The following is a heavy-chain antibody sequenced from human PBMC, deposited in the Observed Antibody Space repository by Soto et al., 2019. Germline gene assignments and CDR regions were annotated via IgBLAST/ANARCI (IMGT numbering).Heavy chain of an antibody. CDR1: GFSLSTSGMC. D-gene: IGHD3-22*01. J-gene: IGHJ4*02. V-gene: IGHV2-70*01. CDR3: ARKYYDSSGYYAGEDY. CDR2: IDWDDDK. Sequence: SGPTLVKPTQTLTLTCTFSGFSLSTSGMCVSWIRQPPGKALEWLALIDWDDDKSYSKSLKTRLTISKVTSKNQVVLTTTNMDPVNTATYYCARKYYDSSGYYAGEDYWGQGTLVTVSS.